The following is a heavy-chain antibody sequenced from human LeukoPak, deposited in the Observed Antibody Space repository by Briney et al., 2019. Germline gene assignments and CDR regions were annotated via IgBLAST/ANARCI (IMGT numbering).Heavy chain of an antibody. CDR1: GYTFTDYC. V-gene: IGHV1-2*02. Sequence: ASVKVSCKASGYTFTDYCMHWVRQAPGQGLEWMGWINPNSGGTNYAQKFRGRVTMTRDTSISTAYMELSRLRSDDTAVYYCASRCSSTSCYTWDYYYYGMDVWGQGTTVTVSS. CDR2: INPNSGGT. D-gene: IGHD2-2*02. J-gene: IGHJ6*02. CDR3: ASRCSSTSCYTWDYYYYGMDV.